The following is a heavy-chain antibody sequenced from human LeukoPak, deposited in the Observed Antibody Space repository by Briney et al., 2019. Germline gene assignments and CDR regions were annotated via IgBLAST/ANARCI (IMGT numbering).Heavy chain of an antibody. D-gene: IGHD3-10*01. CDR1: GGSISSYY. Sequence: PSETLSLTCTVSGGSISSYYWSRIRQPAGKGLEWIGRIYTSGSTNYNPSLKSRVTMSVDTSKNQFSLKLSSVTAADTAVYYCARGRYYYGSGTFGDIWGQGTMVTVSS. V-gene: IGHV4-4*07. CDR3: ARGRYYYGSGTFGDI. CDR2: IYTSGST. J-gene: IGHJ3*02.